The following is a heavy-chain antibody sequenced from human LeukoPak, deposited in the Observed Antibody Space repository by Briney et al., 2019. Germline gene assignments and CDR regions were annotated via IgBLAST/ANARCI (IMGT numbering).Heavy chain of an antibody. D-gene: IGHD2-8*01. V-gene: IGHV3-21*06. CDR1: GFTYSRYG. CDR2: VSNSGDYI. CDR3: ARALIGYYFDY. J-gene: IGHJ4*02. Sequence: PGGSLRLSCAASGFTYSRYGMHWVRQAPGKGLEWVSSVSNSGDYIHYADSVKGRFTISRDNSKNSLYLQMNSLRAEDTAVYYCARALIGYYFDYWGQGTLVTVSS.